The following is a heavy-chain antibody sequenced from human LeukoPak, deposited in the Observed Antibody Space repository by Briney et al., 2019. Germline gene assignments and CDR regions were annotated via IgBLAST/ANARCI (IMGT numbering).Heavy chain of an antibody. V-gene: IGHV4-59*01. Sequence: PSETLSLTCTVSGGSISSYYWSWIRQPPGKGLEWIGYIYYSGSTNYNPSLKSRVTISVDTSKNQFSLKLSSVTAADTAVYYCARGYRPGLRYFDWPKPDWFDPWGQGTLVTVSS. CDR3: ARGYRPGLRYFDWPKPDWFDP. J-gene: IGHJ5*02. CDR1: GGSISSYY. D-gene: IGHD3-9*01. CDR2: IYYSGST.